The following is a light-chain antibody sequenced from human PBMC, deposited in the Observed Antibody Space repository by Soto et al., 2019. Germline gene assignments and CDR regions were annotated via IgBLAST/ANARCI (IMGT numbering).Light chain of an antibody. J-gene: IGLJ2*01. V-gene: IGLV2-23*01. CDR2: EGS. CDR3: SSYAGSSTYVV. Sequence: QSALTQPASVSGSPGQSITISCTGTSSDVGSYNLVSWYQQHPGKAPKLMIYEGSKRPSGVSNRFSGSNSGNTASLTISGLQAEDEADYYCSSYAGSSTYVVFGGGTQLTVL. CDR1: SSDVGSYNL.